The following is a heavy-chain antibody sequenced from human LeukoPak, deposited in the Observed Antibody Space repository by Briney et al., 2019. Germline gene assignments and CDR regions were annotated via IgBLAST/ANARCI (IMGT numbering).Heavy chain of an antibody. V-gene: IGHV5-51*01. CDR2: IYPGDSET. Sequence: GESLKISCKGSGYRFTSYWIAWARQMPGKGLEWMGIIYPGDSETRYRPSFQGQVTISADKSISTAYLQWSSLKASDTAMYYCARLAYYYGSGSYYFDYWGQGTLVTVPS. J-gene: IGHJ4*02. CDR1: GYRFTSYW. CDR3: ARLAYYYGSGSYYFDY. D-gene: IGHD3-10*01.